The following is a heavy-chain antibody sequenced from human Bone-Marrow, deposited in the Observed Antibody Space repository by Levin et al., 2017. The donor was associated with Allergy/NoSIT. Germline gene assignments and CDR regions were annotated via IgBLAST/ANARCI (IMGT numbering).Heavy chain of an antibody. V-gene: IGHV3-43*01. CDR2: ISWVGGST. D-gene: IGHD2-21*02. Sequence: GESLKISCAASGFTFDDYTMHWVRQAPGKGLEWVSLISWVGGSTYYADSVKGRFTISRDNSKNSLYMQMNSLRTEDTAFYYCAKEGHVTNAIDIWGQGTMVTVSS. CDR1: GFTFDDYT. J-gene: IGHJ3*02. CDR3: AKEGHVTNAIDI.